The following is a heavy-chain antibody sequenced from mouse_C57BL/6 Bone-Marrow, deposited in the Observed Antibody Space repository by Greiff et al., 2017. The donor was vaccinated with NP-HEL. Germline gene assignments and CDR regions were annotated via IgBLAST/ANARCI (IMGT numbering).Heavy chain of an antibody. CDR2: IYPRSGNT. CDR1: GYTFTSYG. Sequence: VQGVESGAELARPGASVKLSCKASGYTFTSYGISWVKQRTGQGLEWIGEIYPRSGNTYYNEKFKGKATLTADKSSSTAYMELRSLTSEDSAVYFCAREGYYGSSYWGQGTTLTVSS. D-gene: IGHD1-1*01. J-gene: IGHJ2*01. V-gene: IGHV1-81*01. CDR3: AREGYYGSSY.